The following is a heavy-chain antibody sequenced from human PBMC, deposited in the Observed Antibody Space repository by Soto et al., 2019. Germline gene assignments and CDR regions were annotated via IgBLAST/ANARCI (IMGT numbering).Heavy chain of an antibody. Sequence: SLRLSCAASGFTFSSYGMHWVRQAPGKGLEWVAVIWYDGSNKYYADSVKGRFTISRDNSKNTLYLQMNSLRAEDTVVYYCARDWGVATIMNAFDIWGQGTMVTVSS. V-gene: IGHV3-33*01. D-gene: IGHD5-12*01. J-gene: IGHJ3*02. CDR3: ARDWGVATIMNAFDI. CDR2: IWYDGSNK. CDR1: GFTFSSYG.